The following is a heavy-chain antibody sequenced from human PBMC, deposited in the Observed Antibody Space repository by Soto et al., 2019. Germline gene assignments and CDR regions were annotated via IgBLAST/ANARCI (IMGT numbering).Heavy chain of an antibody. CDR3: ARHLACGGDCYSEYFDY. V-gene: IGHV5-51*01. CDR1: GYSFTSYG. CDR2: IYPGDSDT. J-gene: IGHJ4*02. Sequence: GESLKISCRGSGYSFTSYGIGWVRQMPGKGLEWMGIIYPGDSDTRYSPSFQGQVTISADKSISTAYLQWSSLKASDTAMYYCARHLACGGDCYSEYFDYWGQGTLVTVSS. D-gene: IGHD2-21*02.